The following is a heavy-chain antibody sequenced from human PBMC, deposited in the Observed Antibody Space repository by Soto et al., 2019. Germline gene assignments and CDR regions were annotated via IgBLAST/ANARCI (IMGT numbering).Heavy chain of an antibody. D-gene: IGHD3-22*01. J-gene: IGHJ4*02. CDR2: ISSSSSYI. V-gene: IGHV3-21*01. CDR3: ARDFASSGYYPGAY. CDR1: GFTFSSYS. Sequence: VGSLRLSCAASGFTFSSYSMNWVRQAPGKGLEWVSSISSSSSYIYYADSVKGRFTIPRDNAKNSLYLQMNSLRAEDTAVYYCARDFASSGYYPGAYWGQGTLVTVSS.